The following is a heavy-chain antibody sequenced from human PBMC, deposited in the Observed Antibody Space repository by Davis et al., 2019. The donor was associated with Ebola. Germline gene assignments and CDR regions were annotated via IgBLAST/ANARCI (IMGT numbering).Heavy chain of an antibody. Sequence: GESLKISCAASGFTFSSYSMNWVRQAPGKGLEWVSAISGSGGSTYYADSVKGRFTISRDNSKNTLYLQMNSLRAEDTAVYYCAKRNTVTTWPVVGYWGQGTLVTVSS. V-gene: IGHV3-23*01. CDR1: GFTFSSYS. J-gene: IGHJ4*02. D-gene: IGHD4-11*01. CDR2: ISGSGGST. CDR3: AKRNTVTTWPVVGY.